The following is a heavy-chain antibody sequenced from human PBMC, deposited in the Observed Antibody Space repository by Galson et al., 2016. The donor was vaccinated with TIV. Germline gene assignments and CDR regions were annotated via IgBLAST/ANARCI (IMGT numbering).Heavy chain of an antibody. CDR2: IYPGDSDT. D-gene: IGHD3-16*01. J-gene: IGHJ6*02. CDR1: GYSFTTCW. CDR3: ATSRGHYYGLDV. V-gene: IGHV5-51*01. Sequence: QSGAEVKKPGESLKISCKASGYSFTTCWIGWVRQMPGKGLEWMGIIYPGDSDTRYNPSFQGQVTITADKSITTAYLQWGSLKASDTAMYYCATSRGHYYGLDVWGQGTPVTVSS.